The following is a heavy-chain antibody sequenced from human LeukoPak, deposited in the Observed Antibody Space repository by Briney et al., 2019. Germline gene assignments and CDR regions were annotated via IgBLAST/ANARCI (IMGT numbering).Heavy chain of an antibody. D-gene: IGHD2-15*01. J-gene: IGHJ4*02. CDR1: GGSFSTYY. CDR2: IYYSGSI. Sequence: SETLSLTCTVSGGSFSTYYWSWIRQPPGKGLEWIGYIYYSGSINYNPSLKSRVTISVDTSKNQFSLKLSSVTAADTAVYYCARDEGDGSYFDNWGQGTLVTVSS. CDR3: ARDEGDGSYFDN. V-gene: IGHV4-59*01.